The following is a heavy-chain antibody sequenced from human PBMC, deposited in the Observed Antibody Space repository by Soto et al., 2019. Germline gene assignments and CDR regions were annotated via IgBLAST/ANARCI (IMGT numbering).Heavy chain of an antibody. V-gene: IGHV3-30-3*01. CDR3: ARDHYDILTGYSDSPY. Sequence: QVQLVESGGGGVQPGRSLRLSCAASGFTFSSYAMHWVRQAPGKGLEWVAVISYDGSNKYYADSVKGRFTISRDNSKNTLYLQMNSLRAEDTAVYYCARDHYDILTGYSDSPYWGQGTLVTVSS. CDR2: ISYDGSNK. J-gene: IGHJ1*01. D-gene: IGHD3-9*01. CDR1: GFTFSSYA.